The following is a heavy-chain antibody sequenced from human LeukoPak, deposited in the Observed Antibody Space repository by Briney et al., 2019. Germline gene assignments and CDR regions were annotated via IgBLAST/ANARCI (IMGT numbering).Heavy chain of an antibody. J-gene: IGHJ4*02. D-gene: IGHD2-21*02. CDR3: AKDITPYCGGDCPFY. Sequence: PGGSLRLSCAASGFTFSDYYMSWIRQAPGKGLEWVSYISSSGSTIYYADSVKGRFTISRDNAKNSLYLQMNSLRAEDTALYYCAKDITPYCGGDCPFYWGQGTLVTVSS. CDR1: GFTFSDYY. CDR2: ISSSGSTI. V-gene: IGHV3-11*01.